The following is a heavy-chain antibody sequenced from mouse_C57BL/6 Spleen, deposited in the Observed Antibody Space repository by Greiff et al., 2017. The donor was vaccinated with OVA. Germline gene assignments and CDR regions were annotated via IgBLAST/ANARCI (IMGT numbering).Heavy chain of an antibody. V-gene: IGHV1-82*01. D-gene: IGHD5-5*01. CDR2: IYPGDGDT. CDR1: GYAFSSSW. CDR3: AYLIKDDMDY. Sequence: QVQLQQSGPELVKPGASVKISCKASGYAFSSSWMNWVKQRPGKGLEWIGRIYPGDGDTNYNGKFKGKATLTADKSSSTAYMQLSSLTSEDSAVYFCAYLIKDDMDYWGQGTTLTVSS. J-gene: IGHJ4*01.